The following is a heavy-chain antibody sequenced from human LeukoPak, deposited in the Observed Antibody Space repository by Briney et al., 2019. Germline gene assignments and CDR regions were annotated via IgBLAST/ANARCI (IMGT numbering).Heavy chain of an antibody. CDR3: AKDKISSTWPGFDY. CDR2: ISGSGDST. Sequence: GGSLRLSCAASGFKFSSYAMSWVRQAPGKGLEWVSVISGSGDSTYYADSVKGRFTISRDNSKNTLYLQMNSLRAEDTAVYYCAKDKISSTWPGFDYWGQGTLVTVSS. CDR1: GFKFSSYA. J-gene: IGHJ4*02. V-gene: IGHV3-23*01. D-gene: IGHD6-13*01.